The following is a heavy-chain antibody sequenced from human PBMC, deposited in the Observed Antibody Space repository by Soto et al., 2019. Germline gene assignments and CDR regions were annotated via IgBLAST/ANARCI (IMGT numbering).Heavy chain of an antibody. CDR1: GFTFSSYS. CDR3: ARDTDYDILTGPDY. CDR2: ISSSSSYI. J-gene: IGHJ4*02. V-gene: IGHV3-21*01. D-gene: IGHD3-9*01. Sequence: GGSLRLSCAASGFTFSSYSMNWVRQAPGKGLEWVSSISSSSSYIYYADSVKDRFTISRDNAKNSLYLQMNSLRAEDTAVYYCARDTDYDILTGPDYWGQGTLVTVSS.